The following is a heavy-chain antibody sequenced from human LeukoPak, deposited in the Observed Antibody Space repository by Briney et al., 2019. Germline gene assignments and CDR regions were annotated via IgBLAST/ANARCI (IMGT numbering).Heavy chain of an antibody. CDR2: IWYDGSVK. J-gene: IGHJ4*02. CDR1: GFIFSTYG. CDR3: ARHAGTIDY. Sequence: PGGSLRLSCAASGFIFSTYGMHWVRQAPGKGLEWVAVIWYDGSVKDYADSVKGRFTISRDNSKNTVYPQMNSLRAEDTAVYYCARHAGTIDYWGQGTLVTVSS. D-gene: IGHD3-10*01. V-gene: IGHV3-33*01.